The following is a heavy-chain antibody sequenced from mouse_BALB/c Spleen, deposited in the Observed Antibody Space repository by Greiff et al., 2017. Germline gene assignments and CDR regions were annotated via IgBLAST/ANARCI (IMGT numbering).Heavy chain of an antibody. CDR3: ARHGRDSSGSYYYAMDY. V-gene: IGHV5-12-1*01. D-gene: IGHD3-2*01. CDR2: ISSGGGST. CDR1: GFAFSSYD. J-gene: IGHJ4*01. Sequence: EVQLVESGGGLVKPGGSLKLSCAASGFAFSSYDMSWVRQTPEKRLEWVAYISSGGGSTYYPDTVKGRFTISRDNAKNTLYLQMSSLKSEDTAMYYCARHGRDSSGSYYYAMDYWGQGTSVTVSS.